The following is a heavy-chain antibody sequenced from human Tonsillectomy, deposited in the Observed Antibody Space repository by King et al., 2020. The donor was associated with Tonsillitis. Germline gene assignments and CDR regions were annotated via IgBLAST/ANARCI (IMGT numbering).Heavy chain of an antibody. D-gene: IGHD3-16*01. CDR2: IRYDGSQR. CDR3: AKDPPGGRFGAELNYFDY. Sequence: VQLVESGGGVVQPGGSLRLSCAASGFTFSSYDMHWVRQVPGKGLEWVTFIRYDGSQRYYADSVKGRFTISRDNSKNTLYLQMHSLRVEDTAVYYCAKDPPGGRFGAELNYFDYWGQGTLVTVSS. CDR1: GFTFSSYD. J-gene: IGHJ4*02. V-gene: IGHV3-30*02.